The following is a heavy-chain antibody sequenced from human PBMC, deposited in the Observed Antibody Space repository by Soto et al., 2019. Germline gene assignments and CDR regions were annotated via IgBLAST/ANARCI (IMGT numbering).Heavy chain of an antibody. Sequence: SETLSLTCAVYGGPFSGYYWSWIRQPPGKGLEWIGEINHSGSTNYNPSLKSRVTISVDTSKNQFSLKLSSVTAADTAVYYCARDAYGDYPFDYWGQGTLVTVSS. J-gene: IGHJ4*02. CDR1: GGPFSGYY. CDR2: INHSGST. V-gene: IGHV4-34*01. CDR3: ARDAYGDYPFDY. D-gene: IGHD4-17*01.